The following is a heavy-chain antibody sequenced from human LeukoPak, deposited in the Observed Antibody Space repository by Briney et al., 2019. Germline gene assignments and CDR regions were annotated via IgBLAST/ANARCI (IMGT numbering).Heavy chain of an antibody. D-gene: IGHD4-23*01. V-gene: IGHV1-24*01. J-gene: IGHJ4*02. CDR1: GYTLTELS. CDR3: ATAVGYGGPFDY. CDR2: FDPEDGET. Sequence: ASVKVSCKVSGYTLTELSMHWVRQAPGKGLEWMGGFDPEDGETIYAQKFQGRVTMTEDTSTDTACMELSSLRSEDTAVYYCATAVGYGGPFDYWGQGTLVTVSS.